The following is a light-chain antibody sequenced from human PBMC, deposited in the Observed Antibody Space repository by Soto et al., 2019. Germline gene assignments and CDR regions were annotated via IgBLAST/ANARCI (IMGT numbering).Light chain of an antibody. V-gene: IGLV1-40*01. CDR1: SSNIGAGYE. CDR2: ENS. Sequence: QSVLTQPPSVSGAPGHRVTISCTGSSSNIGAGYEVHWYQQLPGTAPKLLMYENSNRPSGVPDRFSGSTSGTSASLAITGLQAEDEADYYCQSYDSSLSAPYVFGTGTKVTVL. CDR3: QSYDSSLSAPYV. J-gene: IGLJ1*01.